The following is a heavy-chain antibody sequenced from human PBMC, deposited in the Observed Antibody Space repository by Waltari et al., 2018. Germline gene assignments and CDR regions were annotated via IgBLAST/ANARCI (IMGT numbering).Heavy chain of an antibody. CDR3: VMYSISFLGDC. D-gene: IGHD6-13*01. Sequence: EVQLVESGGGLVQPGGSLRLSCAASGFIFSSYWMHWVRQAPGKGLVSVSHINTDGSITNYADSVKGRFTISRDNAKNTLSLQMNSLRAEDTAVYYCVMYSISFLGDCWGQGTLVAVSS. CDR2: INTDGSIT. J-gene: IGHJ4*02. CDR1: GFIFSSYW. V-gene: IGHV3-74*01.